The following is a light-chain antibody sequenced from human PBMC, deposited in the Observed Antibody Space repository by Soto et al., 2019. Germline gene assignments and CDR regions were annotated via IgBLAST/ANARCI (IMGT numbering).Light chain of an antibody. CDR3: AAWDDSLNGWV. CDR1: SSNIGSKT. J-gene: IGLJ3*02. V-gene: IGLV1-44*01. CDR2: SNN. Sequence: QSVLTQPTSASGTPGQKVTISCSGSSSNIGSKTVIWYQQLPGTAPKLLIHSNNQRPSGVPDRFSGSKSGTSASLAISGLQSGDEADYYCAAWDDSLNGWVFGGGTKLTVL.